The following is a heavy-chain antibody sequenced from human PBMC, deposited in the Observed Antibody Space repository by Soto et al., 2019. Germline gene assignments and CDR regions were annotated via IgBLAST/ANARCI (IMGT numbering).Heavy chain of an antibody. CDR1: GGSLSGYS. J-gene: IGHJ4*02. CDR3: ARRFLDWPNHFYFDY. Sequence: SETLSLTCDVSGGSLSGYSWNWIRQPPGKGLEWIGEINHGGTTVYNPSLKSRLTMSADSSKNQFSLKLKSVTSADTALYYCARRFLDWPNHFYFDYWGQGTLVTVSS. CDR2: INHGGTT. V-gene: IGHV4-34*01. D-gene: IGHD3-3*01.